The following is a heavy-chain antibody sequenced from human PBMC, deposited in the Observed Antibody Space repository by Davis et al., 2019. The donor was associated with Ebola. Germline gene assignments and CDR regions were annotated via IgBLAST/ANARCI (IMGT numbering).Heavy chain of an antibody. CDR3: ASARDLAVAGMRSGFDY. CDR1: GYTFTAYF. CDR2: INPNSGGT. J-gene: IGHJ4*02. Sequence: ASVKVSCKASGYTFTAYFMHWVRQPPGQGLEWMGWINPNSGGTNYAQKFQGRVTMARDTSISTASMELSSLRSDDTAVYYCASARDLAVAGMRSGFDYWGQGALVTVSS. D-gene: IGHD6-19*01. V-gene: IGHV1-2*02.